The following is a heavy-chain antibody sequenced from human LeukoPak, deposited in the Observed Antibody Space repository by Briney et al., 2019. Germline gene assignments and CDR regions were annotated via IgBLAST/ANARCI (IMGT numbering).Heavy chain of an antibody. CDR2: IGSSDSTT. V-gene: IGHV3-48*03. CDR1: GFTFSSYE. Sequence: PGGSLRLSCVASGFTFSSYEMNWVRQAPGKGLEWLSYIGSSDSTTHYADSVKGRFTISRDNAKNSLYLQMNSLRVEDTAVYYCARDKYDFWSGYYSYMDVWGKGTTVTVSS. CDR3: ARDKYDFWSGYYSYMDV. D-gene: IGHD3-3*01. J-gene: IGHJ6*03.